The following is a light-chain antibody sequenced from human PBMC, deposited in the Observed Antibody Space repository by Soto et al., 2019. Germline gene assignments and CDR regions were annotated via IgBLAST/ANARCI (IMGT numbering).Light chain of an antibody. Sequence: QSALTQPASVSGSPGQSITISCTGTSSDIGSYDLVSWYQQHPGTAPKLIIYEVTKRPSGVSTRFSGSKSGNTASLTISGLLAVDEADYYCCSFADFTYVFGTGTKLTVL. CDR1: SSDIGSYDL. CDR3: CSFADFTYV. J-gene: IGLJ1*01. CDR2: EVT. V-gene: IGLV2-23*02.